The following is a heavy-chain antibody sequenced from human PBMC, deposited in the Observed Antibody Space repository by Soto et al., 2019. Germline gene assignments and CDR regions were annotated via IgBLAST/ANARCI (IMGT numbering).Heavy chain of an antibody. J-gene: IGHJ6*02. CDR3: KRRFKHGSGKYAVDV. CDR2: ISYSGST. CDR1: GGSISSSGYY. V-gene: IGHV4-39*01. Sequence: SETLSLTCTVSGGSISSSGYYWGWIRQPPGKGLEWIGTISYSGSTYYNPSLRNRITISVDTSNNQFSLKLSSVTAVDTAVYFCKRRFKHGSGKYAVDVWGQGPTVTVYS. D-gene: IGHD3-10*01.